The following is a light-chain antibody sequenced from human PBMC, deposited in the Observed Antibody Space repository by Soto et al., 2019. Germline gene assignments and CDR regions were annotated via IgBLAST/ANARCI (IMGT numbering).Light chain of an antibody. Sequence: QSLLAQPASVSGSLGQSITISCTGTTRDIAGYNYISWYQQLPGKAPKLMIYQVTIRPSGISNRFSGSKSGNTASLTISGLQAEYEAYYYCTYFLSSTSSYVVGNGTKVTV. CDR1: TRDIAGYNY. CDR2: QVT. CDR3: TYFLSSTSSYV. J-gene: IGLJ1*01. V-gene: IGLV2-14*01.